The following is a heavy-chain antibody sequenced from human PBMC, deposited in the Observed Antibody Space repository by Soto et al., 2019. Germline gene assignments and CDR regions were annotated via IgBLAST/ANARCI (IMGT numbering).Heavy chain of an antibody. Sequence: QVQLVQSGAEVKKPGSSVKVSCKASEGTFSSFVISWVRQAPGQGPEWMGGIIPSFNRPNYAQKFQGRVTITADESTTTSYMELSSLRSGDTAVYYCATSKVGYSFGSPFDFWGQGTLVTVSS. CDR1: EGTFSSFV. J-gene: IGHJ4*02. D-gene: IGHD5-18*01. CDR3: ATSKVGYSFGSPFDF. V-gene: IGHV1-69*01. CDR2: IIPSFNRP.